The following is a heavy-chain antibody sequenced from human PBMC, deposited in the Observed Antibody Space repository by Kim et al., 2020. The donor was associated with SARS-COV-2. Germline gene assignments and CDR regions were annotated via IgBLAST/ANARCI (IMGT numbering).Heavy chain of an antibody. D-gene: IGHD6-13*01. J-gene: IGHJ3*02. V-gene: IGHV3-21*01. CDR3: ARRIAAAGHDAFDI. Sequence: ADSVKGRCTISRDNAKNSLYLQMNSLRAEDTAVYYCARRIAAAGHDAFDIWGQGTMVTVSS.